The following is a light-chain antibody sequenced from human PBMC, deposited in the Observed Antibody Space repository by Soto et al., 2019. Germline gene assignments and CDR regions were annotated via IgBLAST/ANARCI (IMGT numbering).Light chain of an antibody. Sequence: DIQMTQSPSSLSASVGDRVTITCRASESISRHLNWYQQKPGKAPNLLIYAASSLQNGVPSRFSGGGSGTDFTLTISNLQPEDFSPYYCQQSYSTLSITFGQGTRLEIK. J-gene: IGKJ5*01. CDR1: ESISRH. V-gene: IGKV1-39*01. CDR3: QQSYSTLSIT. CDR2: AAS.